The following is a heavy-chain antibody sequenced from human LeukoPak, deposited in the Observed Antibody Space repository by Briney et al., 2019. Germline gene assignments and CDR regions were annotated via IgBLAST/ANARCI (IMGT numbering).Heavy chain of an antibody. CDR3: ARVMTEYSSGWYED. Sequence: GASVKVSCKASGGTFSSYAISWVRQAPGQGLEWMGGIIPIFGTANYAQKFQGRVTITTDESTSTAYMELRSLRSDDTAVYYCARVMTEYSSGWYEDWGQGTLVTVSS. J-gene: IGHJ4*02. CDR2: IIPIFGTA. V-gene: IGHV1-69*05. D-gene: IGHD6-19*01. CDR1: GGTFSSYA.